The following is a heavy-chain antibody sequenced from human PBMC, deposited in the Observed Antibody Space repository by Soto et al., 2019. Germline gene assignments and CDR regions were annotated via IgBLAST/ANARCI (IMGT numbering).Heavy chain of an antibody. Sequence: GGSLRLSCAASGFTFSSYGMHWVRQAPGKGLEWVAATSYTGSNNYYADSVKGRFTISSDNSKHTLYLQMNRRGAEDTAVYYCGKVLVAPLVYSLAGDYYYGMDVWGQGTTVTVSS. D-gene: IGHD2-2*01. CDR3: GKVLVAPLVYSLAGDYYYGMDV. CDR2: TSYTGSNN. V-gene: IGHV3-30*18. J-gene: IGHJ6*02. CDR1: GFTFSSYG.